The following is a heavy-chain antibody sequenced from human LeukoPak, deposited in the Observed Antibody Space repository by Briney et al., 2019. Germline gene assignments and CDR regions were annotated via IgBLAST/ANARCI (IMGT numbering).Heavy chain of an antibody. CDR1: GYTFTSHT. Sequence: ASVKVSCKASGYTFTSHTIHWVRQAPGQRLEWMGWINAGNGNTKYSQKFQGRVTITRDTSASTAYMELSSLRSEDTAVYYCARDXXXTPYXYDSSXYQXFDYWGQGTLVTVSS. CDR2: INAGNGNT. D-gene: IGHD3-22*01. V-gene: IGHV1-3*01. J-gene: IGHJ4*02. CDR3: ARDXXXTPYXYDSSXYQXFDY.